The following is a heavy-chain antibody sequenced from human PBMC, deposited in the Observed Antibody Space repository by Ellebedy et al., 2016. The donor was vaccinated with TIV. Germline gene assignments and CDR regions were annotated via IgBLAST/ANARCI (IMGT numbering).Heavy chain of an antibody. CDR2: ISTGSSYI. V-gene: IGHV3-21*01. CDR3: ARDTAMDY. CDR1: GFTLTDYD. J-gene: IGHJ4*02. Sequence: PGGSLRLSCAASGFTLTDYDMNWVRLAPGKGLEWVSSISTGSSYIYYADSVKGRFTISRDNARNSLDLQMNSLRADDTAVYYCARDTAMDYWGQGTLVTVSS. D-gene: IGHD5-18*01.